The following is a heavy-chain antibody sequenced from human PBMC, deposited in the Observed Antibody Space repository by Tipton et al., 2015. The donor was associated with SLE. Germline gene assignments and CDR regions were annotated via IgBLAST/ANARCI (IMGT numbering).Heavy chain of an antibody. CDR3: ARDISSWFDAFDI. D-gene: IGHD6-13*01. J-gene: IGHJ3*02. Sequence: TLSLTCTVSGGSISSGDYYWSWIRQPPGKGLEWIGYIYYIGTTIYNPSLKSRVSISLDTSKNQFSLKLSSVTAADTAVYYCARDISSWFDAFDIWGQGTMVTVAS. CDR1: GGSISSGDYY. CDR2: IYYIGTT. V-gene: IGHV4-61*08.